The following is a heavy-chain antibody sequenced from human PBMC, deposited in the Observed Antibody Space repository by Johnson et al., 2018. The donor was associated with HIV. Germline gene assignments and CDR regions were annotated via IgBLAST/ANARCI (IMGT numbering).Heavy chain of an antibody. D-gene: IGHD1-1*01. Sequence: QVQLVESWGGVVQPGRSLRLSCAASGFTFSSYAMHWVRQAPGKGLEWVAVISYDGSNTYYADSVKGRFHISRDNSKNTLSLQMNSLRAEDTAIYYCAKEGNLNDIVFAFDMWGQGTMVTVSS. V-gene: IGHV3-30-3*01. J-gene: IGHJ3*02. CDR1: GFTFSSYA. CDR3: AKEGNLNDIVFAFDM. CDR2: ISYDGSNT.